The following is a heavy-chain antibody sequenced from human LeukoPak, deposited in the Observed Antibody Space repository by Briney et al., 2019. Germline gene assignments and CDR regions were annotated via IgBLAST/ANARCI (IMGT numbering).Heavy chain of an antibody. D-gene: IGHD3-10*01. V-gene: IGHV4-34*01. CDR3: ATDMVRGANDY. CDR1: GGSFSGYY. Sequence: PSETLSLTCAVYGGSFSGYYWSWIRQPPGKGLERIGEINHSGSTNYNPPLKSRVTISVDTSKNQFSLKLSSVTAADTAVYYCATDMVRGANDYWGQGTLVTVSS. J-gene: IGHJ4*02. CDR2: INHSGST.